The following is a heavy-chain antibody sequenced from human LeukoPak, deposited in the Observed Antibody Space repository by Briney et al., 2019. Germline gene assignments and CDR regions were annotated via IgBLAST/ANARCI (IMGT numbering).Heavy chain of an antibody. CDR3: ARASCPGSYYYFDY. Sequence: GASVKVSCKASGYTFTGYYMHWVRQAPGQGLEWMGWINPNSGGTNYAQKFQGRVTMTRDTSISTAYMELSRLRSDDTAVYYCARASCPGSYYYFDYWGQGTLVTVSS. CDR1: GYTFTGYY. CDR2: INPNSGGT. V-gene: IGHV1-2*02. J-gene: IGHJ4*02. D-gene: IGHD1-26*01.